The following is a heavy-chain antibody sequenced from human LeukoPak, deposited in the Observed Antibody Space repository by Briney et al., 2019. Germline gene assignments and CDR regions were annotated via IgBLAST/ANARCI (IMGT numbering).Heavy chain of an antibody. CDR2: ISGSGGST. CDR3: AKLRYYDILTGYPDY. Sequence: PGGSLRLSCATSGFTFSNYEMNWVRQAPGKGLEWVSAISGSGGSTYYADSVRGRFTISRDNSKNTLYLQMNSLRAEDTAVYYCAKLRYYDILTGYPDYWGQGTLVTVSS. J-gene: IGHJ4*02. D-gene: IGHD3-9*01. CDR1: GFTFSNYE. V-gene: IGHV3-23*01.